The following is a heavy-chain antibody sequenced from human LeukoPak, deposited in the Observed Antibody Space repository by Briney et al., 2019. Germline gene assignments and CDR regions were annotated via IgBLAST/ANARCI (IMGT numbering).Heavy chain of an antibody. CDR3: ARYNYGPLDY. V-gene: IGHV4-59*01. Sequence: SETLSLTCTVSGDSMSYYYWSWIRQTPRKGLEWIGYIYYSGSNNYSPSLKSRATLSVDTSKNQFSLKLSSVTAADTAVYYCARYNYGPLDYWGQGILVTVSS. J-gene: IGHJ4*02. CDR1: GDSMSYYY. CDR2: IYYSGSN. D-gene: IGHD5-18*01.